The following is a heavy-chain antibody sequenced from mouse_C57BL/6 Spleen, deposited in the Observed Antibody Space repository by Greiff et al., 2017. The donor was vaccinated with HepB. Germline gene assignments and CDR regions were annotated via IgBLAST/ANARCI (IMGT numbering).Heavy chain of an antibody. CDR3: ARRDYYGSSGAMDY. CDR1: GYTFTSYW. V-gene: IGHV1-55*01. CDR2: IYPGSGST. J-gene: IGHJ4*01. D-gene: IGHD1-1*01. Sequence: QVQLKQSGAELVKPGASVKMSCKASGYTFTSYWITWVKQRPGQGLEWIGDIYPGSGSTNYNEKFKSKATLTVDTSSSTAYMQLSSLTSEDSAVYYCARRDYYGSSGAMDYWGQGTSVTVSS.